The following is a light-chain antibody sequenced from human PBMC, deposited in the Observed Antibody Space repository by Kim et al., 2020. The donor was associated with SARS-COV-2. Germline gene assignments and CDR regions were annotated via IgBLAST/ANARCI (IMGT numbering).Light chain of an antibody. CDR3: DSCDSSSYWV. J-gene: IGLJ3*02. CDR2: DDN. CDR1: SSAISGSNY. Sequence: GHSKASLCTGRSSAISGSNYVAWYQQHPGKAPKLLIYDDNKRPSGISDRFSASKSGKSDSLGISGLQAEDEADYYCDSCDSSSYWVFGGGTQLTVL. V-gene: IGLV2-14*04.